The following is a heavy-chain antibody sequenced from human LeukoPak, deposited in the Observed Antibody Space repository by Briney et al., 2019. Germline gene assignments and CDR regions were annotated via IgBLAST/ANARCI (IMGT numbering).Heavy chain of an antibody. CDR2: IYYSGST. CDR1: GGSISSYY. J-gene: IGHJ4*02. V-gene: IGHV4-59*01. Sequence: SETLSLTCTVSGGSISSYYWSWIRQPPGKGLEWIGYIYYSGSTNYNPSLKSRVTISVDTSKNQFSLKLSSVTAADTAVYYCARAYSSGWFRRVFDYWGQGTLVTVSS. D-gene: IGHD6-19*01. CDR3: ARAYSSGWFRRVFDY.